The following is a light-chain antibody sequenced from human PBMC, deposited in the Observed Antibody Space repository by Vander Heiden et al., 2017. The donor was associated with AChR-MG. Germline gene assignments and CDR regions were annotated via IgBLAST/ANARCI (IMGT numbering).Light chain of an antibody. J-gene: IGKJ2*01. CDR1: ETIDYY. Sequence: DIQLTQSPSSLSASLRDRVTIACRSNETIDYYLNWYQHKPGAAPKLLIFGASTLQSGVPPRFSGRGSGTDFTLTIDSLQPEDFATYYCQQTYSPLYTFGQGT. CDR2: GAS. CDR3: QQTYSPLYT. V-gene: IGKV1-39*01.